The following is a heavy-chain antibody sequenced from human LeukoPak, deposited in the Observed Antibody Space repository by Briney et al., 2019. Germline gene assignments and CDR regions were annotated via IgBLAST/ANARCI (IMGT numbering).Heavy chain of an antibody. CDR1: GFTFSSYS. Sequence: GGSLRLSCAASGFTFSSYSMNWVRQAPGKGLEWVSSISSSSSYIYYADSLRGRFTISRDNAKNSLYLQMNSLRADDTAVYYCAKEADSSGWFGEGFDSWGQGTLVTVSS. CDR3: AKEADSSGWFGEGFDS. V-gene: IGHV3-21*01. D-gene: IGHD6-19*01. CDR2: ISSSSSYI. J-gene: IGHJ5*01.